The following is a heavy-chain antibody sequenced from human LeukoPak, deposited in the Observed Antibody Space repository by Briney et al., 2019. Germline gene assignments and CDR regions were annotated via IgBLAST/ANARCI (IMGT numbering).Heavy chain of an antibody. CDR3: ATKGGRFDY. Sequence: PGGSLRLSCAASGFTFRSYAMSWVRQAPGKGLEWVSAIGGSGGSTYYADSVRGRFTISRDNSKNTLYLQMNSLRAEDTAVYYCATKGGRFDYWGQGTLVTVSS. J-gene: IGHJ4*02. CDR1: GFTFRSYA. CDR2: IGGSGGST. V-gene: IGHV3-23*01. D-gene: IGHD3-16*01.